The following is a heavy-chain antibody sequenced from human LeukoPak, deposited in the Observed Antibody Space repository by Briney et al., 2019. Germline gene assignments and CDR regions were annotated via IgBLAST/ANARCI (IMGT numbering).Heavy chain of an antibody. CDR3: ARSPIYYYDTSGLYDFEY. CDR1: GGTFSSYA. J-gene: IGHJ4*02. D-gene: IGHD3-22*01. CDR2: ISGYNGQT. Sequence: ASATVVCRAAGGTFSSYAISWERQAPGQGLEWMRWISGYNGQTNYTLNFEGRVTMTTDTSTSTAYMELRSLRSDDTAVYYCARSPIYYYDTSGLYDFEYWGLGTLVTVSS. V-gene: IGHV1-18*01.